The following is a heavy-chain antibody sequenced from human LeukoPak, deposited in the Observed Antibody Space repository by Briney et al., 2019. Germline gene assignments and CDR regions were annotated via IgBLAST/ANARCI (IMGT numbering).Heavy chain of an antibody. Sequence: GQSLKISCKGSGYSFTSYWIGWVRQMPGKGLEWMGIIYPGDSDTRYSPSFQGQVTISADKSISTAYLQWSSLKASDTAMYYCARQGYNWKDVFLYWGQGTLVTVSS. CDR2: IYPGDSDT. CDR1: GYSFTSYW. V-gene: IGHV5-51*01. CDR3: ARQGYNWKDVFLY. J-gene: IGHJ4*02. D-gene: IGHD1-1*01.